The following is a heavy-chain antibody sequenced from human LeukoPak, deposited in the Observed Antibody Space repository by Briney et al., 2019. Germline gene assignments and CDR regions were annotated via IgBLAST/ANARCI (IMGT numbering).Heavy chain of an antibody. V-gene: IGHV3-30*02. J-gene: IGHJ3*02. Sequence: GGSLRLSCAASGFTFNNFGMHWVRQAPGKGLEWVALIRYDGSNKYYADSVKGRFTISRDNSKDTLYLQMNSLRPEDTAVYSCAKTTIVGATVDAFDIWGQGTMVTVSS. CDR2: IRYDGSNK. D-gene: IGHD1-26*01. CDR1: GFTFNNFG. CDR3: AKTTIVGATVDAFDI.